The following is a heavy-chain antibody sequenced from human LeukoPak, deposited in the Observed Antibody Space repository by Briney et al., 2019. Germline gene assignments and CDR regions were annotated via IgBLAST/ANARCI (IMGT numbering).Heavy chain of an antibody. CDR2: INPNSGGT. J-gene: IGHJ4*02. CDR1: GYTFTGSY. V-gene: IGHV1-2*02. Sequence: GASVKVSCKASGYTFTGSYMHWVRQAPGQGLEWMGWINPNSGGTNYAQKFQGRVTMTRDTSISTAYMELSRLRSDDTAVYYCARAYDILTGYYGHWGQGTLVTVSS. CDR3: ARAYDILTGYYGH. D-gene: IGHD3-9*01.